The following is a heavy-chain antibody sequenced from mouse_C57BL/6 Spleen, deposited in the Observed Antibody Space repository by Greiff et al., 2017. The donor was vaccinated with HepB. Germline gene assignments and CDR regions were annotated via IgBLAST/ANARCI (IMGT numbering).Heavy chain of an antibody. CDR2: IDPSDSYT. V-gene: IGHV1-69*01. D-gene: IGHD1-1*01. CDR3: ARGCTTVVARYFDV. CDR1: GYTFTSYW. Sequence: QVQLQQPGAELVMPGASVKLSCKASGYTFTSYWMHWVKQRPGQGLEWIGEIDPSDSYTNYNQKFKGKSTLTVDKSSSTAYIQLSSLTSEDSAVYYGARGCTTVVARYFDVWGTGTTVTVSS. J-gene: IGHJ1*03.